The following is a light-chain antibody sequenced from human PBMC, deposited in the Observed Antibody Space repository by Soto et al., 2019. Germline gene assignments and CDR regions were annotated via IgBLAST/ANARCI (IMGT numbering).Light chain of an antibody. J-gene: IGKJ1*01. CDR1: QSVSNN. V-gene: IGKV3-15*01. CDR3: QQYNNWPV. CDR2: GAS. Sequence: EVVMTQSPATLSVSPGERATLSCRASQSVSNNYLAWYQQKPGQAPRLLIYGASTRATGIPSRFSGSGSGTEFTLTISSLQSEDFAVYYCQQYNNWPVFGQGTKVAIK.